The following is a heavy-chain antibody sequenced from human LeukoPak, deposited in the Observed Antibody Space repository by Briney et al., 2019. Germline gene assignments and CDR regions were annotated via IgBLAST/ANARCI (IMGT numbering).Heavy chain of an antibody. CDR2: TYYSGST. CDR1: GGSFSGYY. CDR3: GRRSRSTWNYRRGDY. D-gene: IGHD1-7*01. Sequence: SETLSLTCAVYGGSFSGYYWSWIRQPPGKGLQWIGCTYYSGSTYYKPSLKSRVTISVDTSKNQFSLKLTSVTAADTAVYYCGRRSRSTWNYRRGDYWGQGTLVTVSS. J-gene: IGHJ4*02. V-gene: IGHV4-34*01.